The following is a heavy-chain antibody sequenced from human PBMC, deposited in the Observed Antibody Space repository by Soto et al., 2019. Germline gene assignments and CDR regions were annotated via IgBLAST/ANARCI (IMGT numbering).Heavy chain of an antibody. V-gene: IGHV3-23*01. J-gene: IGHJ1*01. D-gene: IGHD2-15*01. CDR3: GRTDGVEGQHVET. CDR1: GFTLINYA. CDR2: ISGSGGRI. Sequence: EVLLLESGGGLVQPGGSLRLSGAASGFTLINYARSWVRQAPGKALEWVSTISGSGGRIYYEDSVKGRFTISRDNSKNTLYLQMSSLRAKAAAVYYWGRTDGVEGQHVETCGQGALVLGAS.